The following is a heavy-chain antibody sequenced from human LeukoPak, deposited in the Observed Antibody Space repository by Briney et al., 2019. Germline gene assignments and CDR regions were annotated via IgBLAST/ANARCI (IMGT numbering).Heavy chain of an antibody. CDR2: ISDDGRNE. D-gene: IGHD4/OR15-4a*01. J-gene: IGHJ6*03. CDR3: VRQGAALDYHFFYMDV. Sequence: GGSLRLSCAASGFTFRRRAMHWVRQAPGKGLEWVAGISDDGRNEYYLDSVKGRFSISRDTSKNTVLLKMNSLRVEDMAVYYCVRQGAALDYHFFYMDVWGRGTTVTVS. CDR1: GFTFRRRA. V-gene: IGHV3-30*01.